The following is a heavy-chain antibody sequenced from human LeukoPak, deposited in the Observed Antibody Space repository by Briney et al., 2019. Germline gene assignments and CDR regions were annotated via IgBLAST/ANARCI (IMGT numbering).Heavy chain of an antibody. J-gene: IGHJ6*03. V-gene: IGHV3-20*01. D-gene: IGHD3-9*01. CDR1: GFTFDDYA. Sequence: GRSLRLSCAASGFTFDDYAMHWVRQAPGKGLEWVSGINWNGGSTGYADSVKGRFTISRDNAKNSLYLQMNSLRAEDTALYHCARVLRYFDWPSLGGYMDVWGKGTTVTVSS. CDR3: ARVLRYFDWPSLGGYMDV. CDR2: INWNGGST.